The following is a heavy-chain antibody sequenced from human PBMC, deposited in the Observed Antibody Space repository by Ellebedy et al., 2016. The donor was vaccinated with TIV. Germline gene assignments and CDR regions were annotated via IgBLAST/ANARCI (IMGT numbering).Heavy chain of an antibody. CDR3: AREQSPYYDILTDSFDY. Sequence: GESLKISCAASGFTFSSYGMHWVRQAPGKGLEWVAVIWYDAFNKYYADSVNGRFTISRDNSKNTLYLQMDSLRAEDTAVYYCAREQSPYYDILTDSFDYWGQGSLVTVSS. CDR1: GFTFSSYG. V-gene: IGHV3-33*01. J-gene: IGHJ4*02. CDR2: IWYDAFNK. D-gene: IGHD3-9*01.